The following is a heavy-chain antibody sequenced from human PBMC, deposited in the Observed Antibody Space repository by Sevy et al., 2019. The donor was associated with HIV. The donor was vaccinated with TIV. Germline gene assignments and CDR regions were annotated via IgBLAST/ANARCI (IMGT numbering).Heavy chain of an antibody. V-gene: IGHV3-53*01. D-gene: IGHD2-21*02. CDR3: ARGGGAYCGDNCIRAIEY. CDR2: LYTGGTT. Sequence: GGSLRLSCAASGFTVSSNYMSWVRQAPGKGLEWVSVLYTGGTTYYADSVKGRFTISRDNSKNTLFLQMNSLRADATAVYYCARGGGAYCGDNCIRAIEYWGQGTLVTVSS. CDR1: GFTVSSNY. J-gene: IGHJ4*02.